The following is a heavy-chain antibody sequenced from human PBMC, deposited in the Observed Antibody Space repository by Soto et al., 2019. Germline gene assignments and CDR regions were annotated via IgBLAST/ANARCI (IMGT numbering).Heavy chain of an antibody. CDR3: ARDPVDGYAFFDN. CDR1: GYSFTSYW. Sequence: GESLKISCKGSGYSFTSYWIGWVRQMPGKGLEWMGIIYPGDSDTRYSPSFQGQVTISADKSISTASLILTSVTAADTAVYWCARDPVDGYAFFDNWGQGALVTVSS. J-gene: IGHJ5*02. D-gene: IGHD5-12*01. V-gene: IGHV5-51*01. CDR2: IYPGDSDT.